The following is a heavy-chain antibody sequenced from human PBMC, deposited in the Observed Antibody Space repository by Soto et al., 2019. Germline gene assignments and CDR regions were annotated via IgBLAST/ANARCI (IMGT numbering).Heavy chain of an antibody. CDR1: GFTFSSYA. Sequence: QVQLVESGGGVVQPGRSLRLSCAASGFTFSSYAMHWVRQAPGKGLEWVAVISYDGSNKYYADSVKGRFTISRDNSKNTLYLQMNSLRAEDTSVYYCARDPLGGYYDSSGFLAEMGAYWGQGTLVTVSS. D-gene: IGHD3-22*01. CDR3: ARDPLGGYYDSSGFLAEMGAY. CDR2: ISYDGSNK. J-gene: IGHJ4*02. V-gene: IGHV3-30-3*01.